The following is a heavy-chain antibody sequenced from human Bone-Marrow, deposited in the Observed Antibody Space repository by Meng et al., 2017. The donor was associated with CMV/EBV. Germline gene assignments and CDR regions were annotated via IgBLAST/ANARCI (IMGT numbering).Heavy chain of an antibody. D-gene: IGHD5-18*01. CDR3: ARRGYSYGYHIFDY. CDR2: ISSSSSYI. J-gene: IGHJ4*02. V-gene: IGHV3-21*01. CDR1: GFTFSSYS. Sequence: GESLKISCAASGFTFSSYSMNWVRQAPGKGLEWVSSISSSSSYIYYADSVKGRFTISRDNAKNSLYLQMNSLRAEDTAVYYCARRGYSYGYHIFDYWGQGTLVTVSS.